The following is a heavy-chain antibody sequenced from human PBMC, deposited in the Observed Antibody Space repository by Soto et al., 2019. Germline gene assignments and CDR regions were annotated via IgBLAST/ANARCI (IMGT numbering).Heavy chain of an antibody. J-gene: IGHJ4*02. CDR2: IYPGDSDT. Sequence: GESLKISCKCSGYSFTSYWIGWVRQMPGKGLEWMGIIYPGDSDTRYSPSFQGQVTISADKSISTAYLQWSSLKASDTAMYYCARISVVYYDFWSGHQWGNFDYGGQETLVTVSS. V-gene: IGHV5-51*01. CDR1: GYSFTSYW. CDR3: ARISVVYYDFWSGHQWGNFDY. D-gene: IGHD3-3*01.